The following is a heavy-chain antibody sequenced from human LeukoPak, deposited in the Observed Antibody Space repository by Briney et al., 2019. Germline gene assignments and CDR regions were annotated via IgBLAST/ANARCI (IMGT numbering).Heavy chain of an antibody. CDR1: GGTFSSYA. V-gene: IGHV1-69*04. Sequence: GASVKVSCKASGGTFSSYAISWVRQAPGQGLEWMGRIIPILGIANYAQKLQGRVTITADKSTSTACMELSSLRSEDTAVYYCARDGGSYFWDYWGQGTLVTVSS. CDR2: IIPILGIA. J-gene: IGHJ4*02. CDR3: ARDGGSYFWDY. D-gene: IGHD1-26*01.